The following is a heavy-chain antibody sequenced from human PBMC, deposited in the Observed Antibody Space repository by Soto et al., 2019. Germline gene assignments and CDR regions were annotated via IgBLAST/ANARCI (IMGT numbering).Heavy chain of an antibody. J-gene: IGHJ6*04. CDR3: ASPPRNSSSGYLDSYSGMDV. Sequence: PGESLKISCKGSGYSFTSYWISWVRQMPGKGLEWMGRIDPSDSYTHYSPSFQDHVTISADKSISTAYLPWSSLKASDAAMYYCASPPRNSSSGYLDSYSGMDVWGKGTRVTVP. CDR1: GYSFTSYW. V-gene: IGHV5-10-1*01. CDR2: IDPSDSYT. D-gene: IGHD6-13*01.